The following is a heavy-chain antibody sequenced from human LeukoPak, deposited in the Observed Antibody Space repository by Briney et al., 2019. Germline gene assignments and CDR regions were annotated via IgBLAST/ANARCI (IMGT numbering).Heavy chain of an antibody. CDR2: ISGSGGST. D-gene: IGHD1-7*01. J-gene: IGHJ6*03. Sequence: GGSLRLSCAASGSTFSSYAMSWVRQAPGKGLEWVSAISGSGGSTYYADSVKGRFTISRDNSKNTLYLQMNSLRAEDTAVYYFSKEEAVWNYLPADDYYYMDVWGKGTTVTVSS. CDR1: GSTFSSYA. CDR3: SKEEAVWNYLPADDYYYMDV. V-gene: IGHV3-23*01.